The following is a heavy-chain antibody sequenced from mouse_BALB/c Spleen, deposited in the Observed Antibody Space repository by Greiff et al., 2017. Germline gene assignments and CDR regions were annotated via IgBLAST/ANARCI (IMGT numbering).Heavy chain of an antibody. Sequence: QVQLQQSGAELVRPGASVTLSCKASGYTFTDYEMHWVKQTPVHGLEWIGAIDPETGGTAYNQKFKGKATLTADKSSSTAYMELRSLTSEDSAVYYCTRSTPYYFDYWGQGTTLTVSS. CDR3: TRSTPYYFDY. CDR2: IDPETGGT. CDR1: GYTFTDYE. J-gene: IGHJ2*01. V-gene: IGHV1-15*01.